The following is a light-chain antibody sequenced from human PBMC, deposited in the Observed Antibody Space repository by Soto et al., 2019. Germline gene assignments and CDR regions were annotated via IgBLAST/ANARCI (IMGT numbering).Light chain of an antibody. Sequence: QPVLTQSPSASASLGASVRLTCTLSSGRTTYAIAWHQQQSGKGPRFLMKINSDGSHSKGDGFFDRFSGSSSGAERHLTISSLQSEDEADYYCQSWGPGIQVFGGGTKLTVL. CDR3: QSWGPGIQV. J-gene: IGLJ3*02. V-gene: IGLV4-69*01. CDR2: INSDGSH. CDR1: SGRTTYA.